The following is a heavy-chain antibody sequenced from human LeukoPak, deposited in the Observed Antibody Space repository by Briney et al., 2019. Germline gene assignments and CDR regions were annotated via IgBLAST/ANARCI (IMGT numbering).Heavy chain of an antibody. D-gene: IGHD4-17*01. CDR2: ISYDGSNK. J-gene: IGHJ4*02. CDR3: AKDLPVTTSRGFVGRLYDY. Sequence: GGSLRLSCAASGFTFSRYGMPWVRQAPGKGLEWVAIISYDGSNKYYADSVKGRFTISRDNSKNTLYLQMNSLRAEDTAVYYCAKDLPVTTSRGFVGRLYDYWGQGTLVTVSS. CDR1: GFTFSRYG. V-gene: IGHV3-30*18.